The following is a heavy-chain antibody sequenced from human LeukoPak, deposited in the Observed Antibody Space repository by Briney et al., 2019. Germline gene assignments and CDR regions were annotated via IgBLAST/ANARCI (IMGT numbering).Heavy chain of an antibody. CDR3: ARATIFGVTELVS. CDR2: IKQDGSEK. D-gene: IGHD3-3*01. Sequence: GGSLRLSCAASGFTFSSYWMSWVRQAPGKGLEWVANIKQDGSEKYYVDSVKGRFTISRDNAKISLYLQMNSLRAEDTAVYYCARATIFGVTELVSWGQGALVTVSS. J-gene: IGHJ5*02. V-gene: IGHV3-7*01. CDR1: GFTFSSYW.